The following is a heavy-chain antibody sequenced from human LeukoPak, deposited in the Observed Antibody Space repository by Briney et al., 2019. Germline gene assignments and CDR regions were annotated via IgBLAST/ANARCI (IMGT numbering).Heavy chain of an antibody. CDR3: ARLGITMVRGVIDY. J-gene: IGHJ4*02. Sequence: GGSLKVSCLGSGYRFTSYWIGWVRQVPGKGLEWRGIIYPGDSDTRYSPCFQGQVTISADKSISTGYLQWSSLKAPDTAMYYYARLGITMVRGVIDYWGQGTLVTVSS. D-gene: IGHD3-10*01. CDR1: GYRFTSYW. V-gene: IGHV5-51*01. CDR2: IYPGDSDT.